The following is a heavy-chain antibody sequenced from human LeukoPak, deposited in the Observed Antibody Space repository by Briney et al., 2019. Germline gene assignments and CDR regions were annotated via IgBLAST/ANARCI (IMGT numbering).Heavy chain of an antibody. V-gene: IGHV3-23*01. CDR1: GFTFNNYA. Sequence: LPGGSLRLSCAASGFTFNNYALSWVRQAPGMGLEWVSSISGSGGNTCYADSVKGRFTISRDNSKNALYLQMNSLRAEDTALYYCAKGLYYDLLTGYFHWGKGTLVTVSS. CDR2: ISGSGGNT. J-gene: IGHJ4*02. D-gene: IGHD3-9*01. CDR3: AKGLYYDLLTGYFH.